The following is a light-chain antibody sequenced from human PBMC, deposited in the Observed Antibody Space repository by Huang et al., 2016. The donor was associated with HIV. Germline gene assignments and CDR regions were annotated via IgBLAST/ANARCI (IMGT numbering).Light chain of an antibody. Sequence: EIVLTQSPDTLSLSPGERASLSCRASQSVSRYVAWYQHRPGQAPRLLIYDGSYRASGIPARFSGSGSGTEFTLTISSLEPEDSAVYYCQQRSNWGGAFGPGTKVEI. CDR3: QQRSNWGGA. CDR1: QSVSRY. V-gene: IGKV3-11*01. J-gene: IGKJ3*01. CDR2: DGS.